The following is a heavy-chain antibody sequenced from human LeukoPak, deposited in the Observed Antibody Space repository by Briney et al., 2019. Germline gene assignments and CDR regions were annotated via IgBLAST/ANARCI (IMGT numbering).Heavy chain of an antibody. J-gene: IGHJ3*02. V-gene: IGHV5-51*01. Sequence: GESLQISCRASAYSFTSYWIGWLRQLPAKGLEGMGIIYPGDSDTRYSPSSQGQVTISADKSISTAYLQWSSLKASDTAMYYCATQDSYGAAFDIWGQGTMVTVSS. CDR3: ATQDSYGAAFDI. CDR2: IYPGDSDT. CDR1: AYSFTSYW. D-gene: IGHD5-18*01.